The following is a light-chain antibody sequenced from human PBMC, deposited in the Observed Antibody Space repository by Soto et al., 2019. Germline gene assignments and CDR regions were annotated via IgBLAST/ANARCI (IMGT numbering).Light chain of an antibody. CDR1: ENVGTN. Sequence: IVMTQSPATLSVSPGEGVTLSCRASENVGTNLAWYQQKPGQAPRLLIYGSSTRATGIPATFSGSGSGTEFTLTFSSLQSEESAIYYCQQYNNWELSFGGGTKVEIK. CDR2: GSS. J-gene: IGKJ4*01. V-gene: IGKV3D-15*01. CDR3: QQYNNWELS.